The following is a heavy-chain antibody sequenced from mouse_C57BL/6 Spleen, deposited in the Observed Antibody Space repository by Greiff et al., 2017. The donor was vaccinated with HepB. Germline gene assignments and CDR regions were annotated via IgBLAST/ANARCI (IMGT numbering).Heavy chain of an antibody. CDR1: GFTFSSYG. D-gene: IGHD2-4*01. J-gene: IGHJ2*01. CDR3: ARGDYGGFDY. Sequence: EVQGVESGGDLVKPGGSLKLSCAASGFTFSSYGMSWVRQTPDKRLEWVATISSGGSYTYYPDSVKGRFTISRDNAKNTLYLQMSSLKSGDTAMYYCARGDYGGFDYWGQGTTLTVSS. V-gene: IGHV5-6*01. CDR2: ISSGGSYT.